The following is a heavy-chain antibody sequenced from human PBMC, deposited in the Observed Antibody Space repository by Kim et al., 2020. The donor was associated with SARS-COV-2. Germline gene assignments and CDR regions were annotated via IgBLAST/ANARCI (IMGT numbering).Heavy chain of an antibody. D-gene: IGHD3-3*02. V-gene: IGHV1-45*02. Sequence: SVKVSCKASGYTFTYRYLHWVRQAPGQALEWMGWITPFNGNTNYAQKFQDRVTITRDRSMSTAYMELSSLRSEDTAMYYCAHIWSDAFDIWGQGTMVTVSS. CDR2: ITPFNGNT. J-gene: IGHJ3*02. CDR3: AHIWSDAFDI. CDR1: GYTFTYRY.